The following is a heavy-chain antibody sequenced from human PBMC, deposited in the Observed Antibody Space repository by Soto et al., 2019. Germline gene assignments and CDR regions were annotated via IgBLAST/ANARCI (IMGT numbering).Heavy chain of an antibody. J-gene: IGHJ4*02. CDR3: ARTPLL. D-gene: IGHD1-26*01. CDR1: GGSISGYY. V-gene: IGHV4-59*12. CDR2: MYNTGST. Sequence: SETLSLTCTVSGGSISGYYWSWIRQPPGKGLEWIGYMYNTGSTVYNPSFKSRVTISVDTSKNQFSLKLNSVTAADTAVYYCARTPLLWGQGTLVTVSS.